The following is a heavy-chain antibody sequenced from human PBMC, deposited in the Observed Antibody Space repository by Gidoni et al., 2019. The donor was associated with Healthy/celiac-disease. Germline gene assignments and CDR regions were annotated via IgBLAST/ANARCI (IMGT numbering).Heavy chain of an antibody. CDR2: ISGSGGST. V-gene: IGHV3-23*01. CDR1: GFTFSSYA. Sequence: EVQLLESGGGLVQPWGSLRLSCAASGFTFSSYAMSWVRQAPGKGLEWVSAISGSGGSTYYADSVKGRFTISRDNSKNTLYLQMNSLRAEDTAVYYCATLAVAVGYFDYWGQGTLVTVSS. CDR3: ATLAVAVGYFDY. D-gene: IGHD6-19*01. J-gene: IGHJ4*02.